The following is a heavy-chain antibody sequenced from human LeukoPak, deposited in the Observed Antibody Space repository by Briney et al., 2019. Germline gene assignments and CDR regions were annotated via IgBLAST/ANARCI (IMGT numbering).Heavy chain of an antibody. J-gene: IGHJ4*02. CDR1: GFTFSTYW. V-gene: IGHV3-74*01. Sequence: GGSLRLSCAASGFTFSTYWMHWVRQVPGKGLVWVSRISGDGTTTSYADSVKGRFTISRDNAKSTLYLQMNSLRAEDAAVYYCARVLYNWNDCLDYWGQRTLVTVSS. D-gene: IGHD1-20*01. CDR2: ISGDGTTT. CDR3: ARVLYNWNDCLDY.